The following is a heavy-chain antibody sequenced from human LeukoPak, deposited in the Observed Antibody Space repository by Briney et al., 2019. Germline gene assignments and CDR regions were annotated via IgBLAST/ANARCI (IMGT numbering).Heavy chain of an antibody. CDR2: ICSSGSPT. CDR3: ARELTDVAGDGLDV. Sequence: PGGSLRLSCTASGFTFSSYEMNWVRQAPGKGLEWVSYICSSGSPTHYAESVKGRLTLSRDNAKNPLYLQMSSLRADDTAVYYCARELTDVAGDGLDVWGQGTMVTVSS. J-gene: IGHJ3*01. D-gene: IGHD5-12*01. V-gene: IGHV3-48*03. CDR1: GFTFSSYE.